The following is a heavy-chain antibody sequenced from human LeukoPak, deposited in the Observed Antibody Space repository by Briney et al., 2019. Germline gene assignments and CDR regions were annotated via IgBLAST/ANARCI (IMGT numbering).Heavy chain of an antibody. J-gene: IGHJ5*02. D-gene: IGHD3-10*01. Sequence: SETLSLTCTVSGGSISSSSYYWGWIRQPPGKGLEWIGSIYYSGSTYYNPSLKSRVTISVDTSKNQFSLKLSSVTAADTAVYYCARGRYYGSGSYYMILVWFDPWGQGTLVTVSS. CDR2: IYYSGST. CDR3: ARGRYYGSGSYYMILVWFDP. CDR1: GGSISSSSYY. V-gene: IGHV4-39*01.